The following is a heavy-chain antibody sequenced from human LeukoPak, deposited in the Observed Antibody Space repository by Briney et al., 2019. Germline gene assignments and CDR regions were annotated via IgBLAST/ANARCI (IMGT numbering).Heavy chain of an antibody. CDR3: ARGHSWYYYYGMDV. CDR2: IGTAGDT. J-gene: IGHJ6*02. V-gene: IGHV3-13*01. D-gene: IGHD6-13*01. CDR1: GFTFSNYA. Sequence: PGGSLRLSCAASGFTFSNYAMHWVRQATGKGLEWVSAIGTAGDTFYPGSVKGRFTISRENAKNSLYLQMNSLRAEDTAVYYCARGHSWYYYYGMDVWGQGTTVTVSS.